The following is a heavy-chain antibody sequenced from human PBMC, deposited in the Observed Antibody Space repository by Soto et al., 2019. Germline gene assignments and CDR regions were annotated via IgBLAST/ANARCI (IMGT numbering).Heavy chain of an antibody. J-gene: IGHJ4*02. CDR1: GFTFSSHA. D-gene: IGHD6-13*01. V-gene: IGHV3-23*01. CDR3: AKVSSSWYAGFFDL. Sequence: EVQLLESGGGLVQPGRSLRLSCTASGFTFSSHAMTWVRQAPGKGLEWVSGLSDSGDSIYYADSVKGRFTIYRDNSMNTLYLQMNTLTAEDTAVYYCAKVSSSWYAGFFDLWGQGTLVTVSS. CDR2: LSDSGDSI.